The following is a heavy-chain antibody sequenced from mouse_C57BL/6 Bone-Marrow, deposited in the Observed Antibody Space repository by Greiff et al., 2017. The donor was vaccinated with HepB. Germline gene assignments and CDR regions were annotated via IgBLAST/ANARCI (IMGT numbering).Heavy chain of an antibody. CDR3: ARNDYGGFAY. D-gene: IGHD2-4*01. V-gene: IGHV1-81*01. CDR1: GYTFTSYG. J-gene: IGHJ3*01. CDR2: IYPRSGNT. Sequence: VQLQQSGAELARPGASVKLSCKASGYTFTSYGISWVKQRTGQGLEWIGEIYPRSGNTYYNEKFKGKATLTADKSSSRAYMELRSLTSEDSAVYFCARNDYGGFAYWGQGTLVTVSA.